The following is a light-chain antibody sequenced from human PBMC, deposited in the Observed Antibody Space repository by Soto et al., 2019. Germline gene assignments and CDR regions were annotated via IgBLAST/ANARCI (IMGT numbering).Light chain of an antibody. CDR3: CSYAGDSTWV. CDR2: EGT. CDR1: SSDVGSYKF. V-gene: IGLV2-23*01. Sequence: QSALAQPASVSGSPGQSITISCTGSSSDVGSYKFVSWFQQNPGKAPKLIIYEGTKRPSGVSDRFSGSKSGYTASLTISGLHAEDEADYYCCSYAGDSTWVFGGGTKLTVL. J-gene: IGLJ3*02.